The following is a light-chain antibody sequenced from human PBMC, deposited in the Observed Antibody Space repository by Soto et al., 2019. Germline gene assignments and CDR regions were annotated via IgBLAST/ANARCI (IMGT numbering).Light chain of an antibody. V-gene: IGKV4-1*01. CDR2: WAS. CDR1: QSVLYSSNNKNY. J-gene: IGKJ1*01. Sequence: IVMTQSPDSLAVSLGERATINCKSSQSVLYSSNNKNYLAWYQQKPEQPPKLLIYWASTRESGVPDRFSGSGSGTDFNLTISSLQAEDVAVYYCQQYSSTPWTFGQGTKVEIK. CDR3: QQYSSTPWT.